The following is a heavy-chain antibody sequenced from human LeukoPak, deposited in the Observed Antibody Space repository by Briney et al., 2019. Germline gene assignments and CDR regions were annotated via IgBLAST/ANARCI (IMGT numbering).Heavy chain of an antibody. V-gene: IGHV5-51*01. Sequence: GESLKISCKGSGYSFTSYWIGWVRQMPGKGLEWMGIIYPGDFDTRYSPSFQGQVTISADKSISTAYLQWSSLKASDTAMYYCARQGGYCSSTSCIDPWGQGTLVTVSS. CDR1: GYSFTSYW. D-gene: IGHD2-2*01. J-gene: IGHJ5*02. CDR3: ARQGGYCSSTSCIDP. CDR2: IYPGDFDT.